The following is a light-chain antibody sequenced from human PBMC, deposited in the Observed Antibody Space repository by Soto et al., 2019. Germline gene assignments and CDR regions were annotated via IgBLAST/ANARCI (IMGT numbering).Light chain of an antibody. Sequence: IVMTQSPATLSVSPGERATLSCRASQSVSSNLAWYQRRPGQAPRLLIYGAFTRATGIPARFSGSGSGTEFTLTISSLQPEDFAVYYCQQYTNWPPWTFGQGTKVEIK. CDR3: QQYTNWPPWT. CDR1: QSVSSN. V-gene: IGKV3-15*01. CDR2: GAF. J-gene: IGKJ1*01.